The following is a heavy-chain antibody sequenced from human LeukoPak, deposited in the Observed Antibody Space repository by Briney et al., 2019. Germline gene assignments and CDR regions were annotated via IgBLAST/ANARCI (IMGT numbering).Heavy chain of an antibody. V-gene: IGHV4-59*11. J-gene: IGHJ5*02. Sequence: PSETLSLTCTVSGGSISSHYWSWIRQAPGKGLGWIGYIYYSGSTNYNPSLKSRVTISVDTSKNQFSLKLSSVTAADTSMYYCARLIGDIAVSGTSWFVPWGQGTLVTVSS. CDR1: GGSISSHY. CDR3: ARLIGDIAVSGTSWFVP. CDR2: IYYSGST. D-gene: IGHD6-19*01.